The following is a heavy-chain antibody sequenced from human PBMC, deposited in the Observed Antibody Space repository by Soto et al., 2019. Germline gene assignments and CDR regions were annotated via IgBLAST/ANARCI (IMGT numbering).Heavy chain of an antibody. CDR3: ARAAGGMDV. CDR2: IYYSGST. CDR1: GGSISSGGYY. J-gene: IGHJ6*02. Sequence: SETLSLTCTVSGGSISSGGYYWSWIRQHPGKGLEWIGYIYYSGSTYHNPSLKSRVSISDDTSKNQFSLKLSSVTAADTAAYYCARAAGGMDVWGQGTTVTVSS. V-gene: IGHV4-31*03.